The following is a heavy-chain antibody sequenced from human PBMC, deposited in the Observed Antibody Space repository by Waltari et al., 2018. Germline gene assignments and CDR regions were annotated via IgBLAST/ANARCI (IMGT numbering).Heavy chain of an antibody. J-gene: IGHJ6*02. CDR2: IYPGDSDT. V-gene: IGHV4-34*01. CDR1: GGSFSGYY. D-gene: IGHD3-22*01. CDR3: ARLYYYDSSGYYGGMDV. Sequence: QVQLQQWGAGLLKPSETLSLTCAVYGGSFSGYYWSWIRQPPGKGLEWMGIIYPGDSDTRYSPSFQGQVTISADKSISTAYLQWSSLKASDTAMYYCARLYYYDSSGYYGGMDVWGQGTTVTVSS.